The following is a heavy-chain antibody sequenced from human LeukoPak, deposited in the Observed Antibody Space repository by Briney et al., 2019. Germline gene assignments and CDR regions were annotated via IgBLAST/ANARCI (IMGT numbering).Heavy chain of an antibody. V-gene: IGHV3-48*03. J-gene: IGHJ4*02. D-gene: IGHD2-2*01. Sequence: PGGSLRLSCAASGFTFSSYEMNWVRQAPGKGLEWVSYISSSGSTIYYADSVKGRFTISRDNAKNSLYLQMNSPRAEDTAVYYCASQVVPAAKVFDYWGQGTLVTVSS. CDR3: ASQVVPAAKVFDY. CDR1: GFTFSSYE. CDR2: ISSSGSTI.